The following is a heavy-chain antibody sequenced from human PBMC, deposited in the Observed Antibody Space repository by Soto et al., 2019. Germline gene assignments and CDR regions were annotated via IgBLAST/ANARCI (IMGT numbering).Heavy chain of an antibody. CDR3: VKNSGWLNT. J-gene: IGHJ5*02. Sequence: PGGSLRLSCEASGFRFNSYSMNWVRQAPQKGLEWVSLIDARSNYIYYADSVKGRFTISRDNSRNTVYLQMNSLRGDDTALYYCVKNSGWLNTWGQGALVTVSS. V-gene: IGHV3-21*04. CDR1: GFRFNSYS. CDR2: IDARSNYI. D-gene: IGHD3-10*01.